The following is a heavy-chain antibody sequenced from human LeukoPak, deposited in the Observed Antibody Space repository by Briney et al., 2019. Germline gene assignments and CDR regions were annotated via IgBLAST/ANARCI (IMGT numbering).Heavy chain of an antibody. Sequence: ASVKVSCKASGYTFTSYVINWVRQATGQGLEWMGWMNPNSGNTGYAQKFQGRVTITRNTSISTAYMELSSLRSEDTAVYYCARVGPPPNWFDPWGRGTLVTVSS. D-gene: IGHD1-14*01. CDR3: ARVGPPPNWFDP. V-gene: IGHV1-8*03. CDR2: MNPNSGNT. J-gene: IGHJ5*02. CDR1: GYTFTSYV.